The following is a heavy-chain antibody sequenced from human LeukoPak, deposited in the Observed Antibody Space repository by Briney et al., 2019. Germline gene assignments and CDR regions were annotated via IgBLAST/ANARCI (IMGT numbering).Heavy chain of an antibody. CDR3: ASAYYDSRAGSKYFDL. CDR1: GFTFSSYA. V-gene: IGHV3-23*01. CDR2: IRGSGGHT. Sequence: GGSLRLSCAASGFTFSSYAMSWVRQAPGKGLEWVSGIRGSGGHTYYADSVKGRFTISRDNSKNTLYLQMNSLRAEDTAVYYCASAYYDSRAGSKYFDLWGRGTLVTVSS. J-gene: IGHJ2*01. D-gene: IGHD3-22*01.